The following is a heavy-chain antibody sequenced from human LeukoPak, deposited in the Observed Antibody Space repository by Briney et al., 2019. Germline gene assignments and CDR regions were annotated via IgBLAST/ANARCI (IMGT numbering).Heavy chain of an antibody. J-gene: IGHJ4*02. V-gene: IGHV4-59*01. Sequence: SETLSLTCTVSGGSISNYYWSWIRQPPGKGLEWIGNILYSGTTNYNPSLKSRVTFSLDTSKNLFSLKLNSVTAADTAVYFCARVPIYSPGHYCFDYWGQGALVTVSS. CDR1: GGSISNYY. D-gene: IGHD1-26*01. CDR2: ILYSGTT. CDR3: ARVPIYSPGHYCFDY.